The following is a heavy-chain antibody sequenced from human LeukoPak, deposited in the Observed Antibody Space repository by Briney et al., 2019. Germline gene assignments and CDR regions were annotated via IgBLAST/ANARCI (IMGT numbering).Heavy chain of an antibody. CDR1: GYTLTGYY. CDR2: INPNSGGT. D-gene: IGHD2-2*01. J-gene: IGHJ6*02. V-gene: IGHV1-2*02. Sequence: ASVKVSCKASGYTLTGYYMHWVRQAPGQGLEWMGWINPNSGGTNYAQKFQGRVTMTRDTSISTAYMELSRLRSDDTAVYYCASFRRSYCSSTSCYEDGMDVWGQGTTVTVSS. CDR3: ASFRRSYCSSTSCYEDGMDV.